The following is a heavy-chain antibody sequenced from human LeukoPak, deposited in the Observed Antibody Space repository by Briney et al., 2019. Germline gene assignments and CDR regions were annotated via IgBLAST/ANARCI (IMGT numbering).Heavy chain of an antibody. D-gene: IGHD3-3*01. CDR3: ARRSVVIIPPFYYYYMDV. J-gene: IGHJ6*03. CDR1: GGSISSGSYY. CDR2: IHTSGST. Sequence: SETLSLTCTVSGGSISSGSYYWSWIRQPAGKGLEWIGRIHTSGSTNYNPSLKSRVTISVDTSKNQFSLKLSSVTDADTAVYYCARRSVVIIPPFYYYYMDVWGKGTTVTVSS. V-gene: IGHV4-61*02.